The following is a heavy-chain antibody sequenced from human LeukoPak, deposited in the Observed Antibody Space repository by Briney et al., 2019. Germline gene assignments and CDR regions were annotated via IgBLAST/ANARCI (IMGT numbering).Heavy chain of an antibody. CDR1: GFTFSSYG. Sequence: GGSLRLSCAASGFTFSSYGMHWVRQAPGKGLEWVAVISYDGSNKYYADSVKGRFTISRENSKNTLYLQMNSLRAEDTAVYYCARYGPEVYYFDYWGQGTLVTVSS. CDR3: ARYGPEVYYFDY. J-gene: IGHJ4*02. CDR2: ISYDGSNK. D-gene: IGHD4-17*01. V-gene: IGHV3-30*03.